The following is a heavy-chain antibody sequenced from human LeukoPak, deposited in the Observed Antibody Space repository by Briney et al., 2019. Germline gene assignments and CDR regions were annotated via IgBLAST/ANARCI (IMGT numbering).Heavy chain of an antibody. CDR3: AKGMYSSSSPFDY. D-gene: IGHD6-6*01. V-gene: IGHV3-30*02. Sequence: GGSLRLSCAASGFTFSNYGMHWVRQAPDKGLEWVSFIRYDGSNKYYVDSVKGRFTISRDNSKNTLYLQMNSLRAEDTAVYYCAKGMYSSSSPFDYWGQGTLVTVSS. CDR1: GFTFSNYG. J-gene: IGHJ4*02. CDR2: IRYDGSNK.